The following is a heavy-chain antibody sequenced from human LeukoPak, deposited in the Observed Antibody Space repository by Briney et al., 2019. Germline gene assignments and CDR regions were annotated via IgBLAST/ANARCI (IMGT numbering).Heavy chain of an antibody. CDR1: GDSLTSHF. CDR3: ARRMRIVTDTFDV. Sequence: SETLSLTCTVFGDSLTSHFWSWIRQPPGKGLEWIGYVYSSGTTNYNPSLTSRVSISMDTSKKQISLRLTSLTAADTAVYYCARRMRIVTDTFDVWGQGHLVTVSS. J-gene: IGHJ3*01. CDR2: VYSSGTT. D-gene: IGHD1-26*01. V-gene: IGHV4-59*08.